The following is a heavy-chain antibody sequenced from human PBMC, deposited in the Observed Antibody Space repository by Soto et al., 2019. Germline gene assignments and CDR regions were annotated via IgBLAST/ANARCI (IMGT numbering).Heavy chain of an antibody. CDR1: GYTFTGYY. CDR3: ARGAPMSAAYYAMDV. Sequence: QVQLVQSGAEVKKPGASVKVSCKASGYTFTGYYMHWVRHAPGQGLEWMGWINPNSGGTNYAQKFQGWVTMTRDTSISTAYMELSRLRSDDTAVYYCARGAPMSAAYYAMDVWGQGTTVTVSS. CDR2: INPNSGGT. D-gene: IGHD6-25*01. J-gene: IGHJ6*02. V-gene: IGHV1-2*04.